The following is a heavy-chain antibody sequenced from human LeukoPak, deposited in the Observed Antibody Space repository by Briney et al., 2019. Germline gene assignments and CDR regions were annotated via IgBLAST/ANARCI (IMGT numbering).Heavy chain of an antibody. CDR1: GYTFTGYY. CDR2: INPNSGGT. CDR3: ARGSDGSEYQLLYAGENYYMDV. Sequence: ASVKVSCKASGYTFTGYYMHWVRQAPGQGLEWMGWINPNSGGTNYAQKFQGRVTMTRDTSISTAYMELSRLRSDDTAVYYCARGSDGSEYQLLYAGENYYMDVWGKGTTVTVSS. D-gene: IGHD2-2*02. J-gene: IGHJ6*03. V-gene: IGHV1-2*02.